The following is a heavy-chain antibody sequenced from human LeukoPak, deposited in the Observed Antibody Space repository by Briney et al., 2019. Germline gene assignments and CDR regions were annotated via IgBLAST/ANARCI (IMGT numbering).Heavy chain of an antibody. J-gene: IGHJ4*02. CDR3: AKDYEWVPGSGWPA. V-gene: IGHV3-43*02. CDR2: ISGDGGST. CDR1: GFTFDDYA. D-gene: IGHD6-19*01. Sequence: GGSLRLSCAASGFTFDDYAMHWVRQAPGKGLEWVSLISGDGGSTYYADSVKGRFTISRYNSKTSLYLQMNSLRKEDTALYYCAKDYEWVPGSGWPAWGQGTLVTVSS.